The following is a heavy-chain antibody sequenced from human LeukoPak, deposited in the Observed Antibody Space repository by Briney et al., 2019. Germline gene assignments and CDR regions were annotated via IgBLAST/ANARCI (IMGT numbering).Heavy chain of an antibody. CDR1: GGTFSSYA. D-gene: IGHD6-6*01. V-gene: IGHV1-69*05. Sequence: ASVKVSCKASGGTFSSYAISWVRQAPGQGLEWMGGIIPIFGTAYYAQKFQGRVTITTDESTSTAYMELSSLRSEDTAVYYCARGGSSAYYYYYYYMDVWGKGTTVTVSS. CDR3: ARGGSSAYYYYYYYMDV. J-gene: IGHJ6*03. CDR2: IIPIFGTA.